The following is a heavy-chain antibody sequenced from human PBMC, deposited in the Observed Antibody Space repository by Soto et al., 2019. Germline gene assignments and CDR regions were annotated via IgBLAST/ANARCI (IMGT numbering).Heavy chain of an antibody. V-gene: IGHV1-46*03. D-gene: IGHD3-9*01. CDR3: ARDLGISSELVYYYYYMDV. CDR1: GYTFTSYY. CDR2: INPSGGST. J-gene: IGHJ6*03. Sequence: EASVKVSCKASGYTFTSYYMHWVRQAPGQGLEWMGIINPSGGSTSYAQKFQGRVTMTRDTSTSTVYMELSSLRSEDTAVYYCARDLGISSELVYYYYYMDVWGKGTTVTVSS.